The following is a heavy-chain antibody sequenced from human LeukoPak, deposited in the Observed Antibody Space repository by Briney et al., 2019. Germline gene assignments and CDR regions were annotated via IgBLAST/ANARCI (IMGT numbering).Heavy chain of an antibody. CDR3: ASLNYYDSSGAAIH. CDR2: INLSGST. D-gene: IGHD3-22*01. CDR1: GGSFSGYY. Sequence: PSETLSLTCAVYGGSFSGYYWSWIRQPPGKGLEWIGEINLSGSTNYNPSLKSRVTISVDTSKNQFSLKLSSVTAADTAVYYCASLNYYDSSGAAIHWGQGTLVTVSS. V-gene: IGHV4-34*01. J-gene: IGHJ4*02.